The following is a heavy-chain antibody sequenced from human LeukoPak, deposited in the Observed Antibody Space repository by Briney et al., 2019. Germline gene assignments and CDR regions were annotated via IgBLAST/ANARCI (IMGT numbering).Heavy chain of an antibody. Sequence: GRSLRLSCAASGFTYSHYGMHWVRQAPGKGLEWVAFIRYNGDNKYYADSVKGRFTVSRDNSQSTLYLQMNSLRVEDTAVYYCAKRVVIRSTDYFYYYIHVWGKGTTVTVSS. CDR3: AKRVVIRSTDYFYYYIHV. J-gene: IGHJ6*03. D-gene: IGHD3-3*01. CDR1: GFTYSHYG. V-gene: IGHV3-30*02. CDR2: IRYNGDNK.